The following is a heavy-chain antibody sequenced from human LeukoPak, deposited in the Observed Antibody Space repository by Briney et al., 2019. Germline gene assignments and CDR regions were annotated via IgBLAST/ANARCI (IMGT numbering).Heavy chain of an antibody. CDR1: GDSISSFY. Sequence: SETLSLTCTVSGDSISSFYWSWIRQSAGKGLEWIGRVYVSGTTTYNPSMQSRVSMSVDKSKNQVSLKLSSVTAADTAVYYCERGDGNFHFWGQGTLVIVSS. CDR3: ERGDGNFHF. J-gene: IGHJ1*01. CDR2: VYVSGTT. D-gene: IGHD3-9*01. V-gene: IGHV4-4*07.